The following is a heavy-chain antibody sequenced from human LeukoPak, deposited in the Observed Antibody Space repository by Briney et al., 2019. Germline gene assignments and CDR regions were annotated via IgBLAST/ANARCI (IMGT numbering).Heavy chain of an antibody. Sequence: PGGSLRLSCAASGFTVSSNYMSWVRQAPGKGLEWVSVIYSGGSTYYADSVEGRFTISRDNSKNTLYLQMNSLRAEDTAVYYCALSRHGELRLGELSLNYWGQGTLVTVSS. D-gene: IGHD3-16*02. V-gene: IGHV3-53*01. J-gene: IGHJ4*02. CDR2: IYSGGST. CDR3: ALSRHGELRLGELSLNY. CDR1: GFTVSSNY.